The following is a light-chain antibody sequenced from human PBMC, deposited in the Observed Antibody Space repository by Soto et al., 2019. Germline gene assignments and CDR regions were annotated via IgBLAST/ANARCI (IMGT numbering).Light chain of an antibody. CDR3: TSYVGSDTWV. Sequence: QSVLTQPPSASGSPGQSVTISCTGTSSDVGAYKYVSWYQQYPGKAPKLMIYEVSKRPSGVPARFSGSKSGNTASLTVSGLQSEDVADYYCTSYVGSDTWVFGGGTKLTVL. CDR1: SSDVGAYKY. V-gene: IGLV2-8*01. CDR2: EVS. J-gene: IGLJ3*02.